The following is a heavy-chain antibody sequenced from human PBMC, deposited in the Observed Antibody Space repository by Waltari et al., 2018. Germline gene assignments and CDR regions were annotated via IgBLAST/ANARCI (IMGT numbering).Heavy chain of an antibody. V-gene: IGHV3-30-3*01. CDR3: ARVPRVDFYFDS. CDR2: SSDDGSIK. Sequence: QVHLVESGGGVVQPGRSLRITCAASGFTLSTCAMHWARQAPGKGLEWVAVSSDDGSIKYYADSVKGRLTISRDNSKNTLYLQVNSLRPEDSAVYYCARVPRVDFYFDSWGHGTLVTVSS. CDR1: GFTLSTCA. J-gene: IGHJ4*01. D-gene: IGHD3-3*01.